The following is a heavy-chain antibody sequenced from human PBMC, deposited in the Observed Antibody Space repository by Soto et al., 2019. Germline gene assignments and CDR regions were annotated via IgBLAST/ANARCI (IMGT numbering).Heavy chain of an antibody. J-gene: IGHJ5*02. CDR2: IYYSGGT. CDR1: GGSISSGGYY. D-gene: IGHD3-10*01. Sequence: QVQLQESGPGLVKPSQTLSLTCTVSGGSISSGGYYWSWIRQHPGKGLEWIGYIYYSGGTYYNPSLKSRVTISVDTSKNQFSLKLSSVTAADTAVYYCARDGSDVNGSGRFDPWGQGTLVTVSS. CDR3: ARDGSDVNGSGRFDP. V-gene: IGHV4-31*03.